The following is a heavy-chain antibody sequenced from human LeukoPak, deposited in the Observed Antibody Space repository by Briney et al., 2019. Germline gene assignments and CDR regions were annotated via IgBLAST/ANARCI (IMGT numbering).Heavy chain of an antibody. V-gene: IGHV3-64*01. CDR3: AAGRGTTAFDY. CDR2: ISSNGGST. Sequence: GGSLRLSCAASAFTLSSYAMHGVRQARGEGLEYVSAISSNGGSTYYANSVKGRFTISRDNSKNTLYLQMGSLRAEDMAVYYCAAGRGTTAFDYWGQGTLVTVSS. J-gene: IGHJ4*02. CDR1: AFTLSSYA. D-gene: IGHD1-1*01.